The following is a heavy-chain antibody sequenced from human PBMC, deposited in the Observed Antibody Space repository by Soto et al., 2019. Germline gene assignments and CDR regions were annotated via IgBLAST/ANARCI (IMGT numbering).Heavy chain of an antibody. D-gene: IGHD2-15*01. CDR1: GFTFSSYA. V-gene: IGHV3-30-3*01. J-gene: IGHJ5*02. CDR2: MSYDGSNK. Sequence: GGSLRLSCAASGFTFSSYAMHWVRQAPGKGLEWVAVMSYDGSNKYYADSVKGRFTISRDNSKNTLYLQMNSLRAEDTAVYYCARDPTIDCSGGSCYSFDPWGQGTLVTVSS. CDR3: ARDPTIDCSGGSCYSFDP.